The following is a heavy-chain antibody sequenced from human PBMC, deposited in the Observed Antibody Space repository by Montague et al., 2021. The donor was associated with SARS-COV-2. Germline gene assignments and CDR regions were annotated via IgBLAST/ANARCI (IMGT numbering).Heavy chain of an antibody. V-gene: IGHV4-61*02. Sequence: TLSLTCTVSGGSISSDSYYWNWIRQPAGKGLEWIGRVYTTGSTNYNPSLKSRVTISGDTSGNQFSLRLTSVTAADTAMYYCARAVIYGGYALAYFDFWGQGVLVTVSS. CDR1: GGSISSDSYY. CDR2: VYTTGST. J-gene: IGHJ4*02. D-gene: IGHD5-12*01. CDR3: ARAVIYGGYALAYFDF.